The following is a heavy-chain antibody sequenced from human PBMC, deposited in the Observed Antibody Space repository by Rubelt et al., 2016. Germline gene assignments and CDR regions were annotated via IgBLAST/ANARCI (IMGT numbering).Heavy chain of an antibody. CDR2: ISYDGSNK. D-gene: IGHD4-11*01. V-gene: IGHV3-30*04. CDR3: ARAGVTTADAFDI. CDR1: GFTFSSYA. Sequence: QVQLVESGGGVVQPGRSLRLSCAASGFTFSSYAMHWVRQAPGKGLEWVAVISYDGSNKYYADSVKGRFTISRDNSKNTLYLQMNSLRAEDTAVDYCARAGVTTADAFDIWGQGTMVTVSS. J-gene: IGHJ3*02.